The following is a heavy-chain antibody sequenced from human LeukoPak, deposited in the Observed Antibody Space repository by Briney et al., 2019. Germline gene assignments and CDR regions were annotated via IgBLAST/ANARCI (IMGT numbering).Heavy chain of an antibody. V-gene: IGHV3-66*01. J-gene: IGHJ4*02. CDR2: IYSDGRT. Sequence: GGSLRLSCGASGFTVSSSYMNWVRQSPGKGLEWVSVIYSDGRTYYADSVKGRFTISRDNSKNTLYLQMNSLRAEDTAVYYCARDIHWAFDYWGQGTLVTVSS. CDR3: ARDIHWAFDY. D-gene: IGHD7-27*01. CDR1: GFTVSSSY.